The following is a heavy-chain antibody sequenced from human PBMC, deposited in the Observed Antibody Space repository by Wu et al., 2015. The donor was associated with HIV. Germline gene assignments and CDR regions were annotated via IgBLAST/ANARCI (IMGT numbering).Heavy chain of an antibody. CDR3: ARELWFGDKDAFDI. CDR1: VTTVYQLSV. CDR2: ISAYNGNT. D-gene: IGHD3-10*01. V-gene: IGHV1-18*01. J-gene: IGHJ3*02. Sequence: QVQLCSLERXVKKPGGLSEGLPARLLVTTVYQLSVSGWVRQAPGQGLEWMGWISAYNGNTNYAQKLQGRVTMTTDTSTSTAYMELRSLRSDDTAVYYCARELWFGDKDAFDIWGQGTMVTVSS.